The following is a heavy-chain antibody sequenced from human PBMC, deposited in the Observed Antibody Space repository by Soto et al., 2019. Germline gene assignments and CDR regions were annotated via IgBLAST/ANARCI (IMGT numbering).Heavy chain of an antibody. D-gene: IGHD6-13*01. Sequence: SDTLSLTCNISGTTITTYYWSWIRQPPGMGLEWIGYISYSGSTDYNPSLKSRVTISFDASKNQISLQVRSATAADAAVYYCARDPLNAAGGTSAAFDIWGQGTLVT. CDR2: ISYSGST. J-gene: IGHJ3*02. V-gene: IGHV4-59*01. CDR1: GTTITTYY. CDR3: ARDPLNAAGGTSAAFDI.